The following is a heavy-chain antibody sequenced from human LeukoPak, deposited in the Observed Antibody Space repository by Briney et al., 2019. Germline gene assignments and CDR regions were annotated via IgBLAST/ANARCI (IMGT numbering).Heavy chain of an antibody. D-gene: IGHD3-10*01. CDR2: ISSSSNTI. CDR3: ARETRAFDY. CDR1: GFTFSGYS. J-gene: IGHJ4*02. Sequence: PGGSLRLSCAASGFTFSGYSLNWVRQAPGKGLEWVSYISSSSNTIYYADSVKGRFTISRDNAKNSLYLQMNSLRAEDTAVYYCARETRAFDYWGQGTLVTVSP. V-gene: IGHV3-48*01.